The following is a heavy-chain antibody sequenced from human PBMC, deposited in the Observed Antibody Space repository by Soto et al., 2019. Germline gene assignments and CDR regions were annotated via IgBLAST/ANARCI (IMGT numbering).Heavy chain of an antibody. CDR2: IYYSGNS. CDR3: ARDGSERPANY. J-gene: IGHJ4*02. V-gene: IGHV4-30-4*02. CDR1: GGSTSSDNSY. D-gene: IGHD3-10*01. Sequence: PSETLSLTCTVSGGSTSSDNSYWTWIRQPPGKGLEWIGYIYYSGNSYYNPSLKSRITTSVDTSKNQFSLNLSSVTAADTAVYYCARDGSERPANYWGQGILVTVSS.